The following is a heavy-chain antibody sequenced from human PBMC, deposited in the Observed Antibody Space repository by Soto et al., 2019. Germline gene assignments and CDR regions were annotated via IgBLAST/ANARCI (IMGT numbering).Heavy chain of an antibody. CDR2: ISWDGGST. Sequence: GGSLRLSCAASGFTFDDYTMHWVRQAPGKGLEWVSLISWDGGSTYYADSVKGRFTISRDNSKNSLYLQMNSLRTEDTALYYCAKGSYGSGSYSDYWGQGTLVTVSS. V-gene: IGHV3-43*01. J-gene: IGHJ4*02. CDR3: AKGSYGSGSYSDY. D-gene: IGHD3-10*01. CDR1: GFTFDDYT.